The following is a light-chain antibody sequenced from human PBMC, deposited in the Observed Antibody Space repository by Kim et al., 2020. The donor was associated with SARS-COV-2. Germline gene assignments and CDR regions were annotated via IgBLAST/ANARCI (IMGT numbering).Light chain of an antibody. CDR1: ALPKQY. CDR2: KDS. V-gene: IGLV3-25*03. CDR3: QSADSSGTWV. J-gene: IGLJ3*02. Sequence: VSPGQTARITCSGDALPKQYAYWYQQKPGQAPVLVIYKDSERPSGIPERFSGSSSGTTGTLTISGVQAEDEADYYCQSADSSGTWVFGGGTQLTVL.